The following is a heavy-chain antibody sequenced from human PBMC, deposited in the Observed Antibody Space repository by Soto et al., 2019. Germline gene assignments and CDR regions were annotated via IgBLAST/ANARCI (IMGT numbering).Heavy chain of an antibody. CDR2: ISAYNGNT. CDR1: GYTFTCDV. CDR3: ARVVALAGTEFDY. D-gene: IGHD6-19*01. V-gene: IGHV1-18*04. Sequence: ASVKVSVNASGYTFTCDVISWVRQAPGQGLDWMGWISAYNGNTNYAQKLQGRVTMTTDTSTSTAYMELRSLRSDDPAVYYCARVVALAGTEFDYWGQGRLVNVSS. J-gene: IGHJ4*02.